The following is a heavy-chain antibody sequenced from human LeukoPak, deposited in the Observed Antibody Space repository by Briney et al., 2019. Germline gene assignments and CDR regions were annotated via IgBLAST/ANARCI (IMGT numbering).Heavy chain of an antibody. CDR2: INHTGST. CDR3: ARVPHKFYGSGSKPYYYYYYYMDV. D-gene: IGHD3-10*01. J-gene: IGHJ6*03. Sequence: PSETLSLTCAVYGESFTTFYWGWIRQTPGKGLEWIGEINHTGSTNYNPSLKSRVTISVDTSKNQFSLKLSSVTAADTAVYYCARVPHKFYGSGSKPYYYYYYYMDVWGKGTTVTVSS. V-gene: IGHV4-34*01. CDR1: GESFTTFY.